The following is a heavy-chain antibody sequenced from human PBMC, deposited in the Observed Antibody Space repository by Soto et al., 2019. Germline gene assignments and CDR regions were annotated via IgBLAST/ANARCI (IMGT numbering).Heavy chain of an antibody. CDR1: GDSISAYS. J-gene: IGHJ5*02. D-gene: IGHD2-2*01. Sequence: TLSLTCTVSGDSISAYSWSWIRQPPGKGLEWIGYIYHSGSTYYNPSLKSRVTISVDRSKNQFSLKLSSVTAADTAVYYCARVPDRWGQGTLVTVSS. V-gene: IGHV4-30-2*01. CDR3: ARVPDR. CDR2: IYHSGST.